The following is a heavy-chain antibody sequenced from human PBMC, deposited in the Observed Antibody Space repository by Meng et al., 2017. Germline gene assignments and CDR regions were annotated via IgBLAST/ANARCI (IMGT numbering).Heavy chain of an antibody. CDR2: MNPNSGNT. CDR3: ARGGSPAYNWFDP. Sequence: ASVKVSCKASGYTFTSYDINWVRQATGQGLEWMGWMNPNSGNTGYAQKFQGRVTITRNTSISTAYMELRSLRSDDTAVYYCARGGSPAYNWFDPWGQGTLVTVSS. CDR1: GYTFTSYD. V-gene: IGHV1-8*03. D-gene: IGHD1-14*01. J-gene: IGHJ5*02.